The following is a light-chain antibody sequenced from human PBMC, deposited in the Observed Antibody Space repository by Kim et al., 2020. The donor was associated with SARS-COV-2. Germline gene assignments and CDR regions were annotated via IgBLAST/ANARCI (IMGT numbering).Light chain of an antibody. Sequence: GQSITISCTGTSSDVGGYNYVSWYQQHPGKAPKLMIYDVRNRPSGVSNRFSGSKSGNTASLTISGLQAEDEADYYCSSYTSSSTWVFGGGTQLTV. CDR1: SSDVGGYNY. J-gene: IGLJ3*02. CDR2: DVR. CDR3: SSYTSSSTWV. V-gene: IGLV2-14*03.